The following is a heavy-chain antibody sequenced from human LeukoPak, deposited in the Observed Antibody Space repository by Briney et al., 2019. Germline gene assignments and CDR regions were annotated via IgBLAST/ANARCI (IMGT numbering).Heavy chain of an antibody. CDR2: INHSGST. Sequence: SETLSPTCAVHGGSFSGYYWSWIRQPPGKGLEWIGEINHSGSTNYNPSLKSRVTISVDTSKNQFSLKLSSVTAADTAVYYCARVSGMDVWGQGTTVTVSS. J-gene: IGHJ6*02. CDR1: GGSFSGYY. CDR3: ARVSGMDV. V-gene: IGHV4-34*01.